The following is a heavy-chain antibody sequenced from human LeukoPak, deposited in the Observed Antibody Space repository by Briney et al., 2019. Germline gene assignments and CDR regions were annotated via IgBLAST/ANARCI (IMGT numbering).Heavy chain of an antibody. Sequence: SVMVSCKASRGTFSSYAISWVRQAPGQGLEWMGGINPIFRAVNYAQKFQGRVTISADESTRTAYTELSSLTSEDTAVYYCARDWRVHYFDYWGQGTLVTVTS. CDR2: INPIFRAV. J-gene: IGHJ4*02. CDR3: ARDWRVHYFDY. V-gene: IGHV1-69*13. CDR1: RGTFSSYA. D-gene: IGHD3-3*01.